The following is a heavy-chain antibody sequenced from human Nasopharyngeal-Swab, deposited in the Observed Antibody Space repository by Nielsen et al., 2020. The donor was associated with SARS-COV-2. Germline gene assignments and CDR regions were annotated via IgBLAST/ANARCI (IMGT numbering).Heavy chain of an antibody. CDR2: IYYSGST. CDR3: ATRQRPSYSSGWYQQITDY. D-gene: IGHD6-19*01. J-gene: IGHJ4*02. Sequence: WIRQPPGKGLEWIGSIYYSGSTYYNPSLKSRVTISVDTSKNQFSLKLSSVTAADTAVYYCATRQRPSYSSGWYQQITDYWAREPWSPSPQ. V-gene: IGHV4-39*01.